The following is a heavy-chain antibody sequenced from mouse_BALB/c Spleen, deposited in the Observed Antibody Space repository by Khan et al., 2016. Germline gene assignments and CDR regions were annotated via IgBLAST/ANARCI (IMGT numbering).Heavy chain of an antibody. CDR1: GYTFTNYG. D-gene: IGHD1-1*01. CDR2: INTYTGEP. V-gene: IGHV9-3-1*01. Sequence: QIQLVQSGPELKKPGETVKISCKASGYTFTNYGMNWVKQAPGKDLKWMGWINTYTGEPTYADDFKGRFAFSLETSASTAYLQINNLRNEDTATYCCARDRYYYGSSKYFDVWGAGTTVTVSS. CDR3: ARDRYYYGSSKYFDV. J-gene: IGHJ1*01.